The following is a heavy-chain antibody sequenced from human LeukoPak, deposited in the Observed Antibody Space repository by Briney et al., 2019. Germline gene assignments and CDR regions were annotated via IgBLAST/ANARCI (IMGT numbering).Heavy chain of an antibody. CDR2: ISAYNGNT. J-gene: IGHJ6*03. CDR3: ARDQLPGYYYYYMDV. D-gene: IGHD2-2*01. Sequence: GASVKVSCEASGYTFTSYGISWVRQAPGQGLEWMGWISAYNGNTNYAQKLQGRVTMTTDTSTSTAYMELRSLRSDDTAVYYCARDQLPGYYYYYMDVWGKGTTVTVS. CDR1: GYTFTSYG. V-gene: IGHV1-18*01.